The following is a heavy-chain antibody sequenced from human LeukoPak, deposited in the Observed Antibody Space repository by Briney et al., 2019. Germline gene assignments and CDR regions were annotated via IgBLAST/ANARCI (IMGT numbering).Heavy chain of an antibody. CDR2: IYYSGST. J-gene: IGHJ6*03. Sequence: SETLSLTCTVSGGSISSSSYYWGWIRQPPGKGLEWIGSIYYSGSTYYNPSLKSRVTISVDTSKNQFSLKLSSVTAADTAVYYCARLLTYSSSPSHYYYYYYMDVWGKGTTVTVSS. CDR3: ARLLTYSSSPSHYYYYYYMDV. V-gene: IGHV4-39*01. CDR1: GGSISSSSYY. D-gene: IGHD6-6*01.